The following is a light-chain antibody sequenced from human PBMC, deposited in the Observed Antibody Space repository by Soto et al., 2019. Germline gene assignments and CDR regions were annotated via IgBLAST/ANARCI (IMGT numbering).Light chain of an antibody. CDR3: SSYSISTAYL. CDR2: EVS. J-gene: IGLJ1*01. CDR1: SSDVGGYDY. V-gene: IGLV2-14*01. Sequence: QSVLTQPASVSGSPGQSITISCTGTSSDVGGYDYVSWYQLHPGKAPKLMVFEVSNRPSRVSYRFTGSKSGNTASLTITGLQAKDDADYICSSYSISTAYLFGTGTKVTAL.